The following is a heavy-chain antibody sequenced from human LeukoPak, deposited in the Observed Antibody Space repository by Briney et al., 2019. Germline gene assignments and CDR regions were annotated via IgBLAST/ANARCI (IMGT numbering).Heavy chain of an antibody. D-gene: IGHD5-18*01. CDR1: GFTFSNYW. Sequence: PGGSLRLSCAASGFTFSNYWMNWVRQAPGKGLEWVANIKQDGSEKHYVDSVKGRFTISRDNTKSSLYLQMNSLRAEDTAVYYCARDRAMDDYWGQGTLVTVSS. CDR3: ARDRAMDDY. J-gene: IGHJ4*02. CDR2: IKQDGSEK. V-gene: IGHV3-7*01.